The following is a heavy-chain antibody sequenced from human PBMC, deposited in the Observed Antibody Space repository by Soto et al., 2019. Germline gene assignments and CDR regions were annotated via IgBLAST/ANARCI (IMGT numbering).Heavy chain of an antibody. V-gene: IGHV1-18*01. D-gene: IGHD6-19*01. Sequence: QVQLVQSGAEVKKPGASVKVSCKASGYTFTSYGISWVRQAPGQGLEWMGWISAYNGNTKYAQKLQGRVTMTTDTSTSTANMEIRSLGSDDTAVYYCARDLAVGLVDYWGQGSLVTVSS. CDR2: ISAYNGNT. CDR1: GYTFTSYG. CDR3: ARDLAVGLVDY. J-gene: IGHJ4*02.